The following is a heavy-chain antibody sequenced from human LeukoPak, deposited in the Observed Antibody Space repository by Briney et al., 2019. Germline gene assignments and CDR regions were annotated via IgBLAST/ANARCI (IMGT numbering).Heavy chain of an antibody. D-gene: IGHD3-22*01. Sequence: ASVKVSCKASGGTFSSYAISWVRQAPGQGLEWMGGIIPIFGTASYAQKFQGRVTITADESTSTAYMELSSLRSEDTAVYYCVRDSLYYYDSSGYYNLGYWGQGTLVTVSS. CDR2: IIPIFGTA. CDR1: GGTFSSYA. CDR3: VRDSLYYYDSSGYYNLGY. J-gene: IGHJ4*02. V-gene: IGHV1-69*13.